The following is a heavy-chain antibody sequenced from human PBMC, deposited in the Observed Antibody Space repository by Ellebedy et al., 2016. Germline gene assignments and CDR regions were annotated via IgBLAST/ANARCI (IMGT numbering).Heavy chain of an antibody. Sequence: GESLKISXAASGFTFSSYGMHWVRQAPGKGLEWVAVISYDGSNKYYADSVKGRFTISRDNSKNTLYLQMNSLRAEDTAVYYCAKDLVLSGGMDVWGQGTTVTVSS. V-gene: IGHV3-30*18. CDR3: AKDLVLSGGMDV. CDR1: GFTFSSYG. D-gene: IGHD2-2*01. J-gene: IGHJ6*02. CDR2: ISYDGSNK.